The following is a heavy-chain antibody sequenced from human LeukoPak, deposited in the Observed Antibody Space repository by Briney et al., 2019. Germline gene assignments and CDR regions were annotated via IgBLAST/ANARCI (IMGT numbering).Heavy chain of an antibody. CDR3: ARDPGYSYAMDS. CDR1: GFTFSTYS. D-gene: IGHD5-18*01. J-gene: IGHJ4*02. CDR2: ISHGSTRL. V-gene: IGHV3-48*01. Sequence: GGSLRLSCAASGFTFSTYSMNWVRQAPGKGVEGISHISHGSTRLFYADSVEGRFTVSRDNAKSSLYLQMNGLRVDDTAVYYCARDPGYSYAMDSWGQGTLVTVSS.